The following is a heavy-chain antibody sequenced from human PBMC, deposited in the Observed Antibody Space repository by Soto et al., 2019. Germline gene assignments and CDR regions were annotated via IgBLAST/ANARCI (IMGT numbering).Heavy chain of an antibody. D-gene: IGHD6-19*01. J-gene: IGHJ6*02. CDR2: ISGSGGST. CDR1: GFTFSSYA. V-gene: IGHV3-23*01. CDR3: AKDPEGGSSGWFFGYGMDV. Sequence: EVQLLESGGGLVQPGGSLRLSCAASGFTFSSYAMSWVRQAPGKGLEWVSAISGSGGSTYYADSVKGRFTISRDNSKNTLYLQMNSLRGEDTAVYYCAKDPEGGSSGWFFGYGMDVWGQGTTVTVSS.